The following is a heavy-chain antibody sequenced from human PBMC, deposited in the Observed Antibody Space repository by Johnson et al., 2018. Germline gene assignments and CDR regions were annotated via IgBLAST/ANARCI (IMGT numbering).Heavy chain of an antibody. CDR1: GFTFSTYA. CDR3: ARDYYFGMDV. CDR2: SSYGGAI. J-gene: IGHJ6*02. Sequence: VQLVQSGGGVVQXGRSLRLSCTASGFTFSTYAIHWVRQAPGKGLEWVSWSSYGGAIYYADAVKGRFTISRDNARNSLYLQMNGLRDEDTAVYYCARDYYFGMDVWGQGTTVIVSS. V-gene: IGHV3-48*02.